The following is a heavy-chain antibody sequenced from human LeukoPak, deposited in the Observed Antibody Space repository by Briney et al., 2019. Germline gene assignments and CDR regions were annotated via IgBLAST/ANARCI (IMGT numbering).Heavy chain of an antibody. Sequence: ASVKVSCKASGGTFSSYAISWVRQAPGQGLEWMGRIIPIFGIANYAQKSQGRVTITADKSTSTAYMELSSLRSEDTAVYYCARGLSSGSYYSDYWGQGTLVTVSS. CDR3: ARGLSSGSYYSDY. D-gene: IGHD3-10*01. CDR1: GGTFSSYA. V-gene: IGHV1-69*04. CDR2: IIPIFGIA. J-gene: IGHJ4*02.